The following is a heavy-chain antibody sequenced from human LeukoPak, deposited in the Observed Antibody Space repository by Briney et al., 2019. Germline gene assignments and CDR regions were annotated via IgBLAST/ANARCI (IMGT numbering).Heavy chain of an antibody. CDR1: EFTFSTYW. D-gene: IGHD5-12*01. J-gene: IGHJ6*03. Sequence: GGSLRLSCAASEFTFSTYWMSWVRQAPGKGLEWVANIKQDGSEKYYMDSVKGRFTISRDTAKNSLYLQMNSLRAEDTAVYYCARLGIGYSGYRNYYYMDVWGKGTTVTISS. V-gene: IGHV3-7*01. CDR3: ARLGIGYSGYRNYYYMDV. CDR2: IKQDGSEK.